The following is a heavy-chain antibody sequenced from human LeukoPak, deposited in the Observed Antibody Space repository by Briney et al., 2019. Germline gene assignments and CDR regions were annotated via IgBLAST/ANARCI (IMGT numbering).Heavy chain of an antibody. CDR1: GGSISSYY. CDR2: IYYSGST. V-gene: IGHV4-59*01. J-gene: IGHJ6*03. Sequence: SETLSLTCTVSGGSISSYYGSWIRQPPGKGLEWIGYIYYSGSTNYNPSLKSRVAISVDTSKNQFSLKLSSVTAADTAVYYCARALGYCSSTSCYNSHYYYMDVWGKGTTVTVSS. CDR3: ARALGYCSSTSCYNSHYYYMDV. D-gene: IGHD2-2*02.